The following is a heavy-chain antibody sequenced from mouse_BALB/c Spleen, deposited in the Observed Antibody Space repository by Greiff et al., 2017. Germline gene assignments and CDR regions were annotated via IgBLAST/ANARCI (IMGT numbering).Heavy chain of an antibody. D-gene: IGHD1-2*01. V-gene: IGHV1-7*01. CDR2: INPSTGYT. Sequence: VQLQESGAELAKPGASVKMSCKASGYTFTSYWMHWVKQRPGQGLEWIGYINPSTGYTEYNQKFNDKATLTADKSSSTAYMQLSSMTSEDSAVYYCASTTATAYWYFDVWGAGTTVTVSS. J-gene: IGHJ1*01. CDR3: ASTTATAYWYFDV. CDR1: GYTFTSYW.